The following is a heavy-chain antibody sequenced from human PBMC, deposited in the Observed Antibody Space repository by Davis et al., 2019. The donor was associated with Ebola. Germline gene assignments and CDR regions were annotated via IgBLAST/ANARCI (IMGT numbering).Heavy chain of an antibody. CDR1: GFTFSNAW. D-gene: IGHD1/OR15-1a*01. V-gene: IGHV3-11*06. Sequence: GESLKISCPASGFTFSNAWMNWIRQAPGKGLEWLAYISESGTYTNYADSVKGRFTISRDNANNSLYLEMNNLRTEDTASYYCVRMARSTGTIFDFWGQGTLVTVSS. J-gene: IGHJ4*02. CDR2: ISESGTYT. CDR3: VRMARSTGTIFDF.